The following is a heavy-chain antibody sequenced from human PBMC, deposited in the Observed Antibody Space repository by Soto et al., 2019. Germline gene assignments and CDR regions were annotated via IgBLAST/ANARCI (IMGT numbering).Heavy chain of an antibody. Sequence: QVQLQESGPGLVQPSETLSLTCSVSRAFINSGGFYYSWIRQPPGKGLEWLGYIFHSGSTLYTPSLRGRLTLAADTSGNQLSLHLTSVTAADTAVYYCVRGGIAGHWFDPWGQGILVTVSS. D-gene: IGHD2-15*01. CDR1: RAFINSGGFY. V-gene: IGHV4-31*03. CDR2: IFHSGST. CDR3: VRGGIAGHWFDP. J-gene: IGHJ5*02.